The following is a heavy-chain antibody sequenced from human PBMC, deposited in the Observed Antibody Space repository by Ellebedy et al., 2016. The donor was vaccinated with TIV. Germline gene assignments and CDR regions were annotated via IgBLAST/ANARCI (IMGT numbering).Heavy chain of an antibody. Sequence: GGSLRLXCAASGFTFSSYGMYWVRQAPGKGLEWVAVISYDGNDKVYADSVKGRFTISRDNSKNTLYLQMNSLRGEDTAVYYCARRGAVPGTLDNWGQGTLVTVSS. V-gene: IGHV3-30*03. CDR1: GFTFSSYG. CDR2: ISYDGNDK. CDR3: ARRGAVPGTLDN. D-gene: IGHD2-15*01. J-gene: IGHJ4*02.